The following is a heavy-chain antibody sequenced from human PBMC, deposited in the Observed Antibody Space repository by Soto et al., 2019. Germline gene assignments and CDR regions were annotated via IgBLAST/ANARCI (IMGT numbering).Heavy chain of an antibody. CDR1: GFIFNNAW. J-gene: IGHJ4*02. V-gene: IGHV3-15*01. CDR3: TPSWVEGSTFDY. Sequence: GGSLRLSCAASGFIFNNAWMTWVRQAPGKGLEWVGRIKSKTDGGTTAYAAPVKGRFTISRDDSKTTLYLQMNSLKTEDTAVYYCTPSWVEGSTFDYWGQGTLVTVSS. CDR2: IKSKTDGGTT.